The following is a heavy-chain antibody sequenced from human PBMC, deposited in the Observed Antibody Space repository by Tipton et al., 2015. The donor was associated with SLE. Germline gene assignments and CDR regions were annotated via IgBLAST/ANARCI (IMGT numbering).Heavy chain of an antibody. CDR1: GGSIGNYY. J-gene: IGHJ5*02. D-gene: IGHD4-11*01. Sequence: TLSLTCSVSGGSIGNYYWSWIRQPPGKGLEWIGFIYYSGTATYSPSLKGRVTISVDTSKKQFSLKLSSVTAADTAVYYCARRSDDYSNWFDPWGQGTQVTVSS. CDR2: IYYSGTA. V-gene: IGHV4-59*01. CDR3: ARRSDDYSNWFDP.